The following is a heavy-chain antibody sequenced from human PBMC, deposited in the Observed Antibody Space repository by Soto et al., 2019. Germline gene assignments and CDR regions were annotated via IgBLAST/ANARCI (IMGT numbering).Heavy chain of an antibody. V-gene: IGHV1-8*01. Sequence: GASVKVSCKASGYTFTSYDINWVRQATGQGLEWMGWMNPNSGNTGYAQKFQGRVTMTRNTSISTAYMELSSLRSEDTAVYYCARGRREVIAVAGMGYYYYMDVWGKGTTVTVSS. CDR1: GYTFTSYD. D-gene: IGHD6-19*01. CDR3: ARGRREVIAVAGMGYYYYMDV. CDR2: MNPNSGNT. J-gene: IGHJ6*03.